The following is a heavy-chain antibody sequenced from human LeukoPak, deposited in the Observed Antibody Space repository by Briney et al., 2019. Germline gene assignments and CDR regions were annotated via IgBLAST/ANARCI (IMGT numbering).Heavy chain of an antibody. Sequence: ASVKVSCKASGYTFTGYYMHWVRQAPGQGLEWMGWINPNSGGTKYAQKFQGRVTMTRDTSISTAYMELSRLRSEDTAVYYCARDMEMATTESWGQGTLVTVSS. CDR3: ARDMEMATTES. V-gene: IGHV1-2*02. D-gene: IGHD5-24*01. CDR2: INPNSGGT. J-gene: IGHJ5*02. CDR1: GYTFTGYY.